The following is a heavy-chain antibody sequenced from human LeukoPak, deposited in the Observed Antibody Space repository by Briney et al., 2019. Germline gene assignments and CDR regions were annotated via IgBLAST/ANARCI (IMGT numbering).Heavy chain of an antibody. CDR3: ARLGWELIYYYYMDV. CDR2: ISAYNGNT. Sequence: SVKVSCKASGYTFTTYGISWVRQAPGQGLEWMAWISAYNGNTNYAQNLQGRFTMTTDTSTTIAYMELRSLRSDDTAVYYCARLGWELIYYYYMDVWGKGTTVTISS. J-gene: IGHJ6*03. CDR1: GYTFTTYG. V-gene: IGHV1-18*01. D-gene: IGHD1-26*01.